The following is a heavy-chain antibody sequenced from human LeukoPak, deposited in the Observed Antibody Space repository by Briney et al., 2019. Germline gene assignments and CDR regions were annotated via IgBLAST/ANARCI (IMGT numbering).Heavy chain of an antibody. CDR2: INPNSGGP. CDR1: GYTFIGYY. V-gene: IGHV1-2*02. D-gene: IGHD3-16*02. Sequence: ASVKISCKASGYTFIGYYLHWVRQAPGHGLQWVGCINPNSGGPNYAQKFQGRVTMTRDTSIITAYMGLSRLTSDDTAVYYCVRDLMITFGGVIVNGRLDYWGQGTLVTISS. J-gene: IGHJ4*02. CDR3: VRDLMITFGGVIVNGRLDY.